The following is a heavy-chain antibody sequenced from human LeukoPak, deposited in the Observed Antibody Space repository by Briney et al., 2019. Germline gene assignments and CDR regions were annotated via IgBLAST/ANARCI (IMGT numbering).Heavy chain of an antibody. D-gene: IGHD6-19*01. V-gene: IGHV3-30-3*01. Sequence: GRSLRPSCEVSGFTFSSYAMHWVRQAPGKGLEWVAVISYDGNNKYYADSVKGRFTISRDNSKNTLYLQVNSLRVEDTAVYYCARANRPFHTSGWYKDYWGQGTLVTVSS. CDR2: ISYDGNNK. CDR1: GFTFSSYA. J-gene: IGHJ4*02. CDR3: ARANRPFHTSGWYKDY.